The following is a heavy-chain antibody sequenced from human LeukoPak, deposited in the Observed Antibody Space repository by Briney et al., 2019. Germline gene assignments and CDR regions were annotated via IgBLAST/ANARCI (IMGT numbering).Heavy chain of an antibody. CDR1: GFTFSSYA. J-gene: IGHJ4*02. V-gene: IGHV3-30-3*01. D-gene: IGHD6-6*01. CDR2: ISYDGSNK. Sequence: PGGSLRLSCAASGFTFSSYAMHWVRQAPGKGLEWVAVISYDGSNKYYADSVKGRFTISRDNSKNTLYLQMNSLRAEDTAVYYCARHSSIAALGDYWGQGTLVTVSS. CDR3: ARHSSIAALGDY.